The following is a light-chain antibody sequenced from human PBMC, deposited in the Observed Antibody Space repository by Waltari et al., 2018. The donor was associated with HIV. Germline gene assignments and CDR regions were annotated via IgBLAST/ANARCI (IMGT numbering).Light chain of an antibody. J-gene: IGLJ1*01. Sequence: QSALTQPASVSGSPGQSITISCTGTSSDVGSYNLVSWYQQHPGKAPKLMIYEVSKRPSGVSTLFSGSKSGNTASLTISGLQAEDEADYYCCSYAGSSTYVFGTGTKVTVL. CDR1: SSDVGSYNL. CDR2: EVS. CDR3: CSYAGSSTYV. V-gene: IGLV2-23*02.